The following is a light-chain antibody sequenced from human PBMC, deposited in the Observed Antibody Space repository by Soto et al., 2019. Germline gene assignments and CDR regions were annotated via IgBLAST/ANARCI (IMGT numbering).Light chain of an antibody. V-gene: IGLV2-14*01. CDR2: EVS. J-gene: IGLJ1*01. Sequence: QSVLTQPASVSGSPGQSITISCTGTSSDVGGYNYVSWYQQHPGRAPKLMIYEVSNRPSGVSDRFSGSKSGNTASLTIYGLQAEDEADYYCSSYTSASTLVFGTGTKLTV. CDR3: SSYTSASTLV. CDR1: SSDVGGYNY.